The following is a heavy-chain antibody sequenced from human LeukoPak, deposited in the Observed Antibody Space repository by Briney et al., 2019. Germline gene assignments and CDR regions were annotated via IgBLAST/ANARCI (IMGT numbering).Heavy chain of an antibody. CDR2: IGTAGDT. CDR1: GFTFSSYD. D-gene: IGHD6-19*01. V-gene: IGHV3-13*01. CDR3: AKSRSIAVAGTTGHDY. J-gene: IGHJ4*02. Sequence: GGSLRLSCAASGFTFSSYDMHWVRQATGKGLEWVSAIGTAGDTYYPGSVKGRFTISRENAKNSLYLQMNSLRAEDTAVYYCAKSRSIAVAGTTGHDYWGQGTLVTVSS.